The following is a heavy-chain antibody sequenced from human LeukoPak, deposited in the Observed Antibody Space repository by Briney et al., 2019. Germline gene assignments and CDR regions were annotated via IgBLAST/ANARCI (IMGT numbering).Heavy chain of an antibody. J-gene: IGHJ5*02. CDR3: ARDHYYDGRGRFDP. V-gene: IGHV4-39*07. CDR2: IYYSGST. CDR1: GGSISSSSYY. Sequence: SETLSLTCTVSGGSISSSSYYWGWIRQPPGKGLERIGSIYYSGSTYYNPSLKSRVTISVDTSKNQFSLRLSSVTAADTALYYCARDHYYDGRGRFDPWGQGTLVTVSS. D-gene: IGHD3-16*01.